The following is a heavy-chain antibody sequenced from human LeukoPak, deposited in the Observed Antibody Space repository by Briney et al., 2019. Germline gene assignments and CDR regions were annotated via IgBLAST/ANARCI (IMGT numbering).Heavy chain of an antibody. CDR2: IYHSGST. J-gene: IGHJ3*02. D-gene: IGHD5-18*01. Sequence: SEPLSLTCTVSGGSISSGGYSWSWIRQPPGKGLEWIGYIYHSGSTYYNPSLKSRVTISVDRSKNQFSLKLSSVTAADTAVYYCARAHRGYSYGDAFDIWGQGTMVTVSS. V-gene: IGHV4-30-2*01. CDR3: ARAHRGYSYGDAFDI. CDR1: GGSISSGGYS.